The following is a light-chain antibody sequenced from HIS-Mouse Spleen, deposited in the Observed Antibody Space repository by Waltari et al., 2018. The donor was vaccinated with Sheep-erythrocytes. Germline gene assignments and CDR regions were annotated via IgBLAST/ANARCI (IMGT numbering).Light chain of an antibody. V-gene: IGLV3-1*01. CDR2: QDS. CDR1: KLGDKY. Sequence: SYELTQPPSVSVSPGQTASITCSGAKLGDKYACWYQQKPGQSPVLVIYQDSKRPSGIPDRFSGSKSGNTASLTISGLQAEDEADYYCCSYAGSYTFWVFGGGTKLTVL. J-gene: IGLJ3*02. CDR3: CSYAGSYTFWV.